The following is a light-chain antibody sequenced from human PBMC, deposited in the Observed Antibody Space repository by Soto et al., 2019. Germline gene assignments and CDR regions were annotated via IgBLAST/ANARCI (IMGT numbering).Light chain of an antibody. Sequence: EIVMTQSPATLSVSPGERATLSCRASQSVTSNLAWYQQKPGQAPRLLIYDASTRAPGIPARFSGSGSGTEFTLTISSLQSEDFAVYYCHQYNDWPPLTFGGGTKVEIK. CDR2: DAS. CDR1: QSVTSN. V-gene: IGKV3-15*01. CDR3: HQYNDWPPLT. J-gene: IGKJ4*01.